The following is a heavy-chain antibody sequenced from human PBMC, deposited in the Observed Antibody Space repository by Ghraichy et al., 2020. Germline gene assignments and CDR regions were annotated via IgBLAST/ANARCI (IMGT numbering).Heavy chain of an antibody. CDR3: VRGQWSAFNF. J-gene: IGHJ4*02. Sequence: SETLSLTWVISGDSLSSNGVAWNWIRQSPSRGLEWLGRTYYRSKWYSEYAISVKSRITINPDTSKNQFSLHLSSLTPGDTALYYCVRGQWSAFNFWGQGTLVTVSS. V-gene: IGHV6-1*01. CDR2: TYYRSKWYS. CDR1: GDSLSSNGVA. D-gene: IGHD6-19*01.